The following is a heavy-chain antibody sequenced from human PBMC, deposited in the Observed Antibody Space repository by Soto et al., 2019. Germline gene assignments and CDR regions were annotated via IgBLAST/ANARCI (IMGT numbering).Heavy chain of an antibody. CDR2: INAGNGNT. D-gene: IGHD6-19*01. CDR1: GYTFTSYA. V-gene: IGHV1-3*01. CDR3: ARTIAVAPLFDY. J-gene: IGHJ4*02. Sequence: ASVKVSCKASGYTFTSYAMHWVRQAPGQRLEWMGWINAGNGNTKYSQKFQGRVTITRDTSASTAYMELGSLRSEDTAVYYCARTIAVAPLFDYWGQGTLVTVSS.